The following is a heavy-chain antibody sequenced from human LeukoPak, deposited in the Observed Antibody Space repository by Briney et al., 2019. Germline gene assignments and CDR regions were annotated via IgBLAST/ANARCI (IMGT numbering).Heavy chain of an antibody. Sequence: ASVKVSCKTSGYTFIDYYIHWIRQAPGQGLEWMGRINPTTGGTDFAQKFQGKVSMTRDTSISTAYMELSRLGSDDTAVYYCANLGEDNTDTPFDYWGQGTLVTVSS. D-gene: IGHD3-16*01. CDR1: GYTFIDYY. CDR3: ANLGEDNTDTPFDY. CDR2: INPTTGGT. J-gene: IGHJ4*02. V-gene: IGHV1-2*06.